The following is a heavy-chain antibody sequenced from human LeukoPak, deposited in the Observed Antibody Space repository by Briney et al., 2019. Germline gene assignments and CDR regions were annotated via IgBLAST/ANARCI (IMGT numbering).Heavy chain of an antibody. D-gene: IGHD6-13*01. CDR1: GYTFTSYD. J-gene: IGHJ6*02. Sequence: ASVKVSCKASGYTFTSYDINWVRQATGQGLEWMGWMNPNSGNTGYAQKFQGRVTMTRNTSISTAYMELSSLRSEDTAVYYCARVERSSSWYSRDYYYYYGMDVWGQGTTVTVSS. CDR2: MNPNSGNT. V-gene: IGHV1-8*01. CDR3: ARVERSSSWYSRDYYYYYGMDV.